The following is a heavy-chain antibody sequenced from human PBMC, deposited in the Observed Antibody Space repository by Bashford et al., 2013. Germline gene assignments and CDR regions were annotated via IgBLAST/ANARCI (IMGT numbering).Heavy chain of an antibody. V-gene: IGHV4-59*02. CDR2: IYFHGSS. D-gene: IGHD1-1*01. CDR3: ARPFGTTSRRYYYMVR. Sequence: SSETLSLTCNVSGASVKSYYWTWIRQPPGKPLEWIGYIYFHGSSNYNPSLASRVTTSVDTSKNQFSLKLTSVAATDTAVYYCARPFGTTSRRYYYMVRLGHEGLRSPSP. CDR1: GASVKSYY. J-gene: IGHJ6*03.